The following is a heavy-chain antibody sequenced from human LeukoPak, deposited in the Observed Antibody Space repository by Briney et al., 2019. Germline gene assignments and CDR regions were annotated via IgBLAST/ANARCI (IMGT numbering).Heavy chain of an antibody. Sequence: PGGSLRLSCAASGFTFSSYSMNWVRQAPGKGLEWVSSISSSSSYIYYADSVKGRFTISRDNAKNSLYLQMNSLRAEDTAVYYCARGGCSSTSCYELDPWGQGTLVTVFS. CDR3: ARGGCSSTSCYELDP. V-gene: IGHV3-21*01. J-gene: IGHJ5*02. CDR1: GFTFSSYS. D-gene: IGHD2-2*01. CDR2: ISSSSSYI.